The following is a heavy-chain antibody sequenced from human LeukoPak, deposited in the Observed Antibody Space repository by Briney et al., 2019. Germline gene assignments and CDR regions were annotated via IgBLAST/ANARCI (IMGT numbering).Heavy chain of an antibody. CDR3: AQDVRIEEVPLLGPGF. D-gene: IGHD1-14*01. J-gene: IGHJ4*02. V-gene: IGHV3-30*02. Sequence: GGSLRLSCTASGFSFNKYGTHWVRQAPGKGLEWVTFIQYDDSVKFYADSVKGRFTISRDNSKNTVYLQMNSLRSEDTGLYFCAQDVRIEEVPLLGPGFWGQGTLVTVSS. CDR2: IQYDDSVK. CDR1: GFSFNKYG.